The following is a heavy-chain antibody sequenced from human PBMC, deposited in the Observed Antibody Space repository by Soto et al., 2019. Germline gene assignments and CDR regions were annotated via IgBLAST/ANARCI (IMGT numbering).Heavy chain of an antibody. J-gene: IGHJ3*02. CDR3: AKDMYSSAYCGGDCYSVAFDI. CDR1: GFTFDDYA. CDR2: ISWNSGSI. D-gene: IGHD2-21*01. Sequence: GWSLRLSCAASGFTFDDYAMHWVRQAPGKGLEWVSGISWNSGSIGYADSVKGRFTISRDNAKNSLYLQMNSLRAEDTALYYCAKDMYSSAYCGGDCYSVAFDIWGQGTMVTVSS. V-gene: IGHV3-9*01.